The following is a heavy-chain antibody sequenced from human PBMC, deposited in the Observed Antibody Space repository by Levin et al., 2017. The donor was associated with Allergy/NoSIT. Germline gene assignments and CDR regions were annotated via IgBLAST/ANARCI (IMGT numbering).Heavy chain of an antibody. V-gene: IGHV4-39*01. D-gene: IGHD2-15*01. J-gene: IGHJ6*03. Sequence: SETLSLTCTVSGGSISSSSYYWGWIRQPPGKGLEWIGSIYYSGSTYYNPSLKSRVTISVDTSKNQFSLKLSSVTAADTAVYYCARRIPPFVVVVAATGDMDGWGKGTTVTVSS. CDR2: IYYSGST. CDR3: ARRIPPFVVVVAATGDMDG. CDR1: GGSISSSSYY.